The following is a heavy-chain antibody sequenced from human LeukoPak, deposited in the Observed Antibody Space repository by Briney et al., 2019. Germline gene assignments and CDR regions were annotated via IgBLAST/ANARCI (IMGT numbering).Heavy chain of an antibody. Sequence: GGSLRLSCAASGFTFDDYAMHWVRQAPGKGLEWVSGINWSGGSIGYADPVKGRFTISRDNAKNSLYLQMNSLRAEDTAVYYCAKEGGDWGEGYFDYWGQGTLVTVSS. CDR3: AKEGGDWGEGYFDY. CDR2: INWSGGSI. V-gene: IGHV3-9*01. D-gene: IGHD7-27*01. J-gene: IGHJ4*02. CDR1: GFTFDDYA.